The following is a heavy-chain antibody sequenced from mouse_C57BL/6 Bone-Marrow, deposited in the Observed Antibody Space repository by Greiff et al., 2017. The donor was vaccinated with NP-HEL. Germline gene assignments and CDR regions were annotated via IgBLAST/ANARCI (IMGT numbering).Heavy chain of an antibody. V-gene: IGHV1-55*01. J-gene: IGHJ2*01. Sequence: QVQLKQSGAELVKPGASVKMSCKASGYTFTSYWITWVKQRPGQGLEWIGDIYPGSGSTNYNEKFKSKATLTVDTSSSTAYMQLSSLTSEDSAVYYCARSPIYYFNFDCWGQVTTLTVAT. CDR1: GYTFTSYW. CDR2: IYPGSGST. D-gene: IGHD1-1*01. CDR3: ARSPIYYFNFDC.